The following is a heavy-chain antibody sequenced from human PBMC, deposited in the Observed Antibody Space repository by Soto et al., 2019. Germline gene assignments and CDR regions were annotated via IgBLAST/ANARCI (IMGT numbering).Heavy chain of an antibody. J-gene: IGHJ6*02. CDR2: IYPGDSDT. D-gene: IGHD2-21*02. Sequence: GESLKISCKGSGYSFTSYWIGWVRQMPGKGLEWMGIIYPGDSDTRYSPSFQGQVTISADKSISTAYLQWSSLKASDTAMYYCARRDCGGDWGPCYYGMDVWGQGTTVTVSS. CDR3: ARRDCGGDWGPCYYGMDV. CDR1: GYSFTSYW. V-gene: IGHV5-51*01.